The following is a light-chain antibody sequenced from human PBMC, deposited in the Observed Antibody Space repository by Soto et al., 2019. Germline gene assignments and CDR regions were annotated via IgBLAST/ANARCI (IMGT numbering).Light chain of an antibody. CDR3: QQYNNWPPLT. CDR1: QNIDNN. V-gene: IGKV3D-15*01. Sequence: EIVMTQSPATLSVSPGDRVTLSCRASQNIDNNLAWYQQRPGQPPRLLIYGASTRANGIPARFSGSGSGTEFTRTISSLQSEDFAVYCCQQYNNWPPLTFGGGTKVEIK. CDR2: GAS. J-gene: IGKJ4*01.